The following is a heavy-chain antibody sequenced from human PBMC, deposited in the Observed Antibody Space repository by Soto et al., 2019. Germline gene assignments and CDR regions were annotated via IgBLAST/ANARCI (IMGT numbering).Heavy chain of an antibody. CDR2: IWYDGSNK. CDR3: ARDYRKGFGELSNVDY. J-gene: IGHJ4*02. CDR1: GFTFSSYG. Sequence: QVQLVESGGGVVQPGRSLRLSCAASGFTFSSYGMHWVRQAPGKGLEWVAVIWYDGSNKYYADSVKGRFTISRDNSKNTLYLQMNSLRAEDTAVYYCARDYRKGFGELSNVDYWGRGTLVTVSS. V-gene: IGHV3-33*01. D-gene: IGHD3-10*01.